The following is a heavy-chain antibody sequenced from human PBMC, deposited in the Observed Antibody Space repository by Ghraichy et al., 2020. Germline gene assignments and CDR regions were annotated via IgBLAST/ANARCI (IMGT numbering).Heavy chain of an antibody. J-gene: IGHJ6*02. V-gene: IGHV3-21*01. D-gene: IGHD4-11*01. CDR1: EFTFSSYS. Sequence: GGSLRLSCAASEFTFSSYSMNWVRQAPGKGLEWVSSISGSSSYIFYADSVKGRFTISRDNAKNSLYLQMNSLRAEDTAVYYCARALVYSNYVMDVWGQGTTVTVSS. CDR2: ISGSSSYI. CDR3: ARALVYSNYVMDV.